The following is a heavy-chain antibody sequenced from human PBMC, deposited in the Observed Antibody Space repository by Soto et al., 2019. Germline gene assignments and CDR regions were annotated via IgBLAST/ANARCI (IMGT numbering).Heavy chain of an antibody. J-gene: IGHJ4*02. CDR1: GFSFRSYA. CDR2: IGASGGST. V-gene: IGHV3-23*01. CDR3: ATALGFSAPTAFDY. Sequence: EVQLLQSGGGLVQPGGSLRLSCASSGFSFRSYAMSWVRQAPGKGLEWVSGIGASGGSTYYTDSVKGRFTIARDSTKYTVYLQMSILRAEDTAVYFCATALGFSAPTAFDYWGLGTQVTVSS. D-gene: IGHD3-10*01.